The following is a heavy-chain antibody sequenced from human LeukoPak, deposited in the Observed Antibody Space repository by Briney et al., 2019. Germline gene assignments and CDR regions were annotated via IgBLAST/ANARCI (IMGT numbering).Heavy chain of an antibody. J-gene: IGHJ4*02. CDR1: GYTFTNYA. Sequence: ASVKVSCKASGYTFTNYAMNWVRQAPGQGLEWMGWINTNTGNPTYAQDFTGRFVFSLDTSVSTAYLQIGSLKAEDTAMYYCARVRNKDVRVIDYWGQGTLVTVSS. CDR2: INTNTGNP. V-gene: IGHV7-4-1*01. CDR3: ARVRNKDVRVIDY. D-gene: IGHD5-24*01.